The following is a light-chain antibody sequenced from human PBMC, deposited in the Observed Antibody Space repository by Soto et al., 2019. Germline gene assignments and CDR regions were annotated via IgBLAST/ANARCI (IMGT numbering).Light chain of an antibody. CDR3: QQYSHWRT. CDR1: QSIDSD. V-gene: IGKV3-15*01. Sequence: EIMMTQSPANVSVFPGERATLSCRASQSIDSDLAWYQQKPGHVPRLLIYGASTRATGVPARFSGSGSGTEFTLTIICLQSDDFAVYYCQQYSHWRTFGPGTKVEIK. CDR2: GAS. J-gene: IGKJ1*01.